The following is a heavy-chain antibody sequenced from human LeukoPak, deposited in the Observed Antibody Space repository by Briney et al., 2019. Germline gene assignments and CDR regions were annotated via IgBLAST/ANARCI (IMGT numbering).Heavy chain of an antibody. J-gene: IGHJ2*01. Sequence: ASVKVSCKASGYTFTSYVMNWVRQAPGQGLEWMGWINPNSGGTNYAQKFQGRVTMTRDTSISTAYMELSRLRSDDTAVYYCARDKGLLWFGEEWYFDLWGRGTLVTVSS. D-gene: IGHD3-10*01. CDR1: GYTFTSYV. V-gene: IGHV1-2*02. CDR3: ARDKGLLWFGEEWYFDL. CDR2: INPNSGGT.